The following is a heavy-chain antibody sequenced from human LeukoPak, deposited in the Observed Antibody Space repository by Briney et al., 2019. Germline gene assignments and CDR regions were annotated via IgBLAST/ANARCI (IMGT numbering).Heavy chain of an antibody. D-gene: IGHD1-1*01. CDR1: GFTFRDYA. J-gene: IGHJ4*02. CDR2: ITYERSNK. Sequence: GRSLRLSCAASGFTFRDYAMHWVRQAPGKGLEWVALITYERSNKYYADSVKGRFTISRDNSKNTLYLEVNSLRAEDTAVYYCAKVSADNRHAIGFFFDSWGQGTLVTVSS. CDR3: AKVSADNRHAIGFFFDS. V-gene: IGHV3-30-3*01.